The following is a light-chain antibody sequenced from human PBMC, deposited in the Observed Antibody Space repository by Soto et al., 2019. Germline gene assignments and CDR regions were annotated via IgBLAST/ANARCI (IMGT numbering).Light chain of an antibody. J-gene: IGLJ1*01. Sequence: QSVLTQPASVSGSPGQSITISCTGTSSDVGGYNYVSWYQQHPGKAPKLIICEVINRPSGVSNRFSGSKSGNTASLTISGLHAEDEADYYCSSYTSSSTLVFGTGTKVTVL. V-gene: IGLV2-14*01. CDR2: EVI. CDR3: SSYTSSSTLV. CDR1: SSDVGGYNY.